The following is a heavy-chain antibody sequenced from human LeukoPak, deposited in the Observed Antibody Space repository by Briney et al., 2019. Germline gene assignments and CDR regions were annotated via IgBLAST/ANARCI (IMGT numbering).Heavy chain of an antibody. CDR1: GFTFSSYA. CDR3: ARARAETYYYGMDV. V-gene: IGHV3-21*01. Sequence: PGGSLRLSCAASGFTFSSYAMNWVRQAPGKGLEWVSCISSGSEYRFYADSVKGRFTISRDNAKNSLYLQMNSLRAEDTAVYYCARARAETYYYGMDVWGQGTTVTVPS. CDR2: ISSGSEYR. J-gene: IGHJ6*02.